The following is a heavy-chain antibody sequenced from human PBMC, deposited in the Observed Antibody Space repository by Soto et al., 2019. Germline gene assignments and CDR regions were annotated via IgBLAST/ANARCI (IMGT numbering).Heavy chain of an antibody. V-gene: IGHV1-69*08. Sequence: QVQLVQSGAEVKKPGSSVKVSCKASRGTFSSYTISWVRQAPGQGLEWMGRIIPILGIANYAQKFQGRVTITADKSTSTAYMELSSLRSEDTAVYYCARDIDDYGDVGDYYYYMDVWGKGTTVTVSS. CDR3: ARDIDDYGDVGDYYYYMDV. J-gene: IGHJ6*03. CDR1: RGTFSSYT. D-gene: IGHD4-17*01. CDR2: IIPILGIA.